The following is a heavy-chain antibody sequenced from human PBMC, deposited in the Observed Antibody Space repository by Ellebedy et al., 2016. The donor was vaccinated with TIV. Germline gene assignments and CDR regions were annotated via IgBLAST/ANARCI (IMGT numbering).Heavy chain of an antibody. CDR1: GFTFTQYW. V-gene: IGHV3-74*01. J-gene: IGHJ4*02. CDR3: ARDTLVEVTDSYFDY. Sequence: GESLKISCAASGFTFTQYWLHWVRQAPGKGPVWVSRINSDGSSTTYADSVKGRFTISRDNAKNTLYLQMNSLRAEDTAVYYCARDTLVEVTDSYFDYWGQGTLVTVSS. D-gene: IGHD1-26*01. CDR2: INSDGSST.